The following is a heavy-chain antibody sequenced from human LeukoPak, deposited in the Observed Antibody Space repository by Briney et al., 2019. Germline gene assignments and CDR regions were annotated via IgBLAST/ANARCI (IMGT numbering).Heavy chain of an antibody. CDR1: GFTFSNYW. J-gene: IGHJ4*02. CDR2: IKQDGSEK. V-gene: IGHV3-7*01. CDR3: ARDDYGGTKY. D-gene: IGHD4/OR15-4a*01. Sequence: PGGSLRLSCAASGFTFSNYWMSWVRQAPGKGLEWVANIKQDGSEKYYVDSVKGRFTISRDNAKNSLYLQMNSLRAEGTAVYYCARDDYGGTKYWGQGTLVTVSS.